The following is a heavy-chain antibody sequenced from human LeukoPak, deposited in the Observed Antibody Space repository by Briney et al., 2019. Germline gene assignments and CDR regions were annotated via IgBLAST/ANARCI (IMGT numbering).Heavy chain of an antibody. Sequence: PGGSLRLSCAASGFTFSSYGMHWVRQAPGKGLEWVAVISYDGSNKYYADSVKGRFTISRDNSKNTLYLQMNSLRAEDTAVYYCAKSNCGGDCYLDYWGQGTLVTVSS. D-gene: IGHD2-21*02. CDR1: GFTFSSYG. CDR3: AKSNCGGDCYLDY. CDR2: ISYDGSNK. V-gene: IGHV3-30*18. J-gene: IGHJ4*02.